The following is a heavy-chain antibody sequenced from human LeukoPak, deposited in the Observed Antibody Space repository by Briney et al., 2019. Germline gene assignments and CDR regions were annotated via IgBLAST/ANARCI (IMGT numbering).Heavy chain of an antibody. CDR2: ITRTGSYT. V-gene: IGHV3-21*01. CDR3: VPDPLSTMVPKS. D-gene: IGHD4-23*01. Sequence: GGSLRLSCVASGFSFSTYTLNWVRQAPGTGLEWVSSITRTGSYTYYLDSVKGRFTISRDNANSSVYLQMNSLRAEDTAVYYCVPDPLSTMVPKSWGQGTLVSVSS. J-gene: IGHJ4*02. CDR1: GFSFSTYT.